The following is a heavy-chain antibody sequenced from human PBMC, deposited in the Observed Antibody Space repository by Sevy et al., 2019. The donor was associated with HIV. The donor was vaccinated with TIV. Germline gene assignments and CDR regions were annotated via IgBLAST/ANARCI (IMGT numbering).Heavy chain of an antibody. CDR3: AKDRHGYCTGGSCFSPFDY. CDR2: ISSDGREK. CDR1: GFTFRTYG. V-gene: IGHV3-30*18. D-gene: IGHD2-8*02. Sequence: GGCLRLSCAASGFTFRTYGMHWVRQAPGKGLEWVAVISSDGREKYYADSVKGRFTISRDNSKGTLYLQMISLRADDTTVYYCAKDRHGYCTGGSCFSPFDYWGQGILVTVSS. J-gene: IGHJ4*02.